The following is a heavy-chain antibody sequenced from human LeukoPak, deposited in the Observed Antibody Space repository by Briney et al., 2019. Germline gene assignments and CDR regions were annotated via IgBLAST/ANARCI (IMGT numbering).Heavy chain of an antibody. V-gene: IGHV3-33*01. CDR2: IWYDGSIK. J-gene: IGHJ4*02. CDR3: ARDSTRKDCSGGICQYFFDY. Sequence: GGSLRLSCAASGFTFSSYGMHWVRQAPGMGLEWMALIWYDGSIKYYVDSVKGRFTISRDNSKNTLYLQMDSLRAEDTAVYYCARDSTRKDCSGGICQYFFDYWGQGTLVTVSS. CDR1: GFTFSSYG. D-gene: IGHD2-15*01.